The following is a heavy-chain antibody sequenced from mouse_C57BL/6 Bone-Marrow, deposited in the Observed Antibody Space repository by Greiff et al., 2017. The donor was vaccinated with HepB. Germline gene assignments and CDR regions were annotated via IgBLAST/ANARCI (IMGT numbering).Heavy chain of an antibody. Sequence: EVNLVESGGDLVKPGGSLKLSCAASGFTFSSYGMSWVRQTPDKRLEWVATISSGGSYTYYPDSVKGRFTISRDNAKNTLYLQMSSLKSEDTAMYYCARHKQVRSSYAMDYWGQGTSVTVSS. V-gene: IGHV5-6*01. CDR1: GFTFSSYG. CDR3: ARHKQVRSSYAMDY. J-gene: IGHJ4*01. CDR2: ISSGGSYT. D-gene: IGHD1-3*01.